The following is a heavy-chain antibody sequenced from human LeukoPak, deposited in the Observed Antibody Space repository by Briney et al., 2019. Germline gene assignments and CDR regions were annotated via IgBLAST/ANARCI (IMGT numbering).Heavy chain of an antibody. Sequence: GGSLRLSCAASGFTFSSYAMGWVRQAPGKGLEWVSAISGSGGSTYYADSVKGRFTISRDNSKNTLYLQMNSLRAEDTAVYYCAKARWAPTYYDYWGQGTLVTVSS. CDR1: GFTFSSYA. CDR3: AKARWAPTYYDY. J-gene: IGHJ4*02. V-gene: IGHV3-23*01. D-gene: IGHD4-23*01. CDR2: ISGSGGST.